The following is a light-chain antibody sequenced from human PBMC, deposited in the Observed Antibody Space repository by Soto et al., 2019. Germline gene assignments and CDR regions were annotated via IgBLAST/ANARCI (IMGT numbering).Light chain of an antibody. CDR2: GAS. J-gene: IGKJ1*01. Sequence: EIVMTQSPATLSVNTGEKASVYCRASQSAGNYLAWYQQTPGQAPRLLIYGASNRATGIPDMFSGSGSGTDFTLTISRLDPEDFAVYYCQQYGSSGTFGQGTMVDI. CDR3: QQYGSSGT. V-gene: IGKV3-20*01. CDR1: QSAGNY.